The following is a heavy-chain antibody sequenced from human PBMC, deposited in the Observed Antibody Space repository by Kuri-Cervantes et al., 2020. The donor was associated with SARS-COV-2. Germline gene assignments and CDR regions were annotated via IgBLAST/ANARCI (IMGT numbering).Heavy chain of an antibody. CDR3: AREGYVSLDL. CDR2: VYYSGDT. Sequence: GSLCLACTVSAGSVSSGNDDWRWIRQPAGRGLEWIGFVYYSGDTNYNPSLKSRVTISVDTSKSQFSLKLRSVTAADTAVYFCAREGYVSLDLWGQGALVTVSS. D-gene: IGHD3-16*01. J-gene: IGHJ4*02. V-gene: IGHV4-61*01. CDR1: AGSVSSGNDD.